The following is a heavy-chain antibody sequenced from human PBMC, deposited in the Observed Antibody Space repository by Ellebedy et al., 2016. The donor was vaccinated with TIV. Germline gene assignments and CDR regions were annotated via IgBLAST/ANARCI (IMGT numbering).Heavy chain of an antibody. CDR1: GFTFSSYG. Sequence: PGGSLRLSCAASGFTFSSYGMHWVRQAPGKGLEWVAFIRYDGSNKYYADSVKGRFTISRDNSKNTLYLQMNSLRAEDTAVYYCAKDFVFLWLAAGTNNWFDPWGQGTLVTVSS. V-gene: IGHV3-30*02. CDR3: AKDFVFLWLAAGTNNWFDP. CDR2: IRYDGSNK. J-gene: IGHJ5*02. D-gene: IGHD6-13*01.